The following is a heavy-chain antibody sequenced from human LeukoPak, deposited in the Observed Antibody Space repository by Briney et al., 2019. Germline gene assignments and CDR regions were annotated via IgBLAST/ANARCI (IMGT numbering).Heavy chain of an antibody. V-gene: IGHV1-46*01. CDR2: INPSGGST. J-gene: IGHJ5*02. Sequence: ASVKVSCKASGYTFTSYYMHWVRQAPGQGLEWMGIINPSGGSTSYAQKFQGRVTMTRDMSTSTVYMGLSSLRSEDTAVYYCARGPPSFWSPPNWFDPWGQGTLVTVSS. CDR1: GYTFTSYY. D-gene: IGHD3-3*01. CDR3: ARGPPSFWSPPNWFDP.